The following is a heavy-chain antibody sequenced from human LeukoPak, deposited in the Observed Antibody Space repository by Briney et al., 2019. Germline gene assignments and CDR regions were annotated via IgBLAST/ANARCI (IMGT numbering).Heavy chain of an antibody. CDR2: INRDGSTT. CDR3: ARDKKSGESSEIDY. Sequence: PGGSLRLSCAASGFTFSNYWVHWVRQAPGKGLVWVSRINRDGSTTKYADSVKGRFTVSRDNAKNTLNLQSNSLRAEETAVYYCARDKKSGESSEIDYWGQGTLVTVSS. J-gene: IGHJ4*02. V-gene: IGHV3-74*03. D-gene: IGHD3-10*01. CDR1: GFTFSNYW.